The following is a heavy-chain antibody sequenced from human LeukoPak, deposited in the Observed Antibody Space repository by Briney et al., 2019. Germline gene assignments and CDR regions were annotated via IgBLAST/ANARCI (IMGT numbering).Heavy chain of an antibody. J-gene: IGHJ6*02. CDR1: GGSISSYY. V-gene: IGHV4-59*08. CDR2: IYYSGST. CDR3: ARTETPRRYYYDSSGYYHYYGMDV. Sequence: SETLSLTCTVSGGSISSYYWSWIRQPPGKGLEWIGYIYYSGSTNYNPSLKSRVTISVDTSKNQFSLKLSSVTAADTAMYYCARTETPRRYYYDSSGYYHYYGMDVWGQGTTVTVSS. D-gene: IGHD3-22*01.